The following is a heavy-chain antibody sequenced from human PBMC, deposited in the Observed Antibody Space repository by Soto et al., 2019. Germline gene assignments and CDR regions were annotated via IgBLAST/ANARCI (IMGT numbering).Heavy chain of an antibody. J-gene: IGHJ5*02. CDR2: IYNRGST. D-gene: IGHD6-13*01. CDR1: GGPISSSY. V-gene: IGHV4-59*08. CDR3: ARGGIAAAGPGGFAP. Sequence: SETLSLTCTVFGGPISSSYWSWIRQPPGKGLEWIGHIYNRGSTNYNPSLKSRDTISLDMSKNHFSLKLSSVTAADTAVYYCARGGIAAAGPGGFAPWGRGTLVTVSS.